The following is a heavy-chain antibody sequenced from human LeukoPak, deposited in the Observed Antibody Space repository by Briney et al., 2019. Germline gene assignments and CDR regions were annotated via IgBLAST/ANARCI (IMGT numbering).Heavy chain of an antibody. V-gene: IGHV3-53*01. CDR1: GFTVSSNY. Sequence: GGSLRLSCAASGFTVSSNYMSWVRQAPGKGLEWVSVIYSGGSTYYADSVKGRFTISRDNSKNTLYLQMNSLRAEDTAVYYCARDGGLTNRSTDDAFDIWGQGTMVPVSS. CDR3: ARDGGLTNRSTDDAFDI. CDR2: IYSGGST. J-gene: IGHJ3*02. D-gene: IGHD2-8*01.